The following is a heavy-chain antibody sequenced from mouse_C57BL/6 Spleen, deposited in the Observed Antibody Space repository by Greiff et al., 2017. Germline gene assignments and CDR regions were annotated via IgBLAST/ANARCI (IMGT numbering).Heavy chain of an antibody. CDR2: INYDGSST. CDR3: ARVGGSSYRYFDV. CDR1: GFTFSDYY. D-gene: IGHD1-1*01. Sequence: EVKLMESEGGLVQPGSSMKLSCTASGFTFSDYYMAWVRQVPEKGLEWVANINYDGSSTYYLDSLKSRFIISRDNAKNILYLQMSSLKSEDTATYYCARVGGSSYRYFDVWGTGTTVTVSS. J-gene: IGHJ1*03. V-gene: IGHV5-16*01.